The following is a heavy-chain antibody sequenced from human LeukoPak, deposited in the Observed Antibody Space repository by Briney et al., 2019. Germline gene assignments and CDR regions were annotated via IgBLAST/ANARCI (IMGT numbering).Heavy chain of an antibody. CDR2: IYTSGST. CDR1: GGSFSGYY. J-gene: IGHJ4*02. D-gene: IGHD3-22*01. V-gene: IGHV4-4*07. CDR3: ARDVYYYDSSGYRYDY. Sequence: SETLSLTCAVYGGSFSGYYWSWIRQPAGKGLEWIGRIYTSGSTNYNPSLKSRVTMSVDTSKNQFSLKLSSVTAADTAVYYCARDVYYYDSSGYRYDYWGQGTLVTVSS.